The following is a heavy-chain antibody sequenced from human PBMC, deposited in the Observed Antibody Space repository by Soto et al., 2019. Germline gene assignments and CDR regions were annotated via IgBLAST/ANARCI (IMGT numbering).Heavy chain of an antibody. Sequence: EVHLAESGGGLVRPGGSLRLSCAVSGFSLSSHWMAWVRQAPGKGLEWVANIKYDESERYYVAPLKGRLTISKDNDKNSVYLQINSLRGEDTAVYFCARVTAGRWLDAWGKGAPVIVS. J-gene: IGHJ5*02. CDR3: ARVTAGRWLDA. V-gene: IGHV3-7*03. CDR1: GFSLSSHW. CDR2: IKYDESER. D-gene: IGHD6-6*01.